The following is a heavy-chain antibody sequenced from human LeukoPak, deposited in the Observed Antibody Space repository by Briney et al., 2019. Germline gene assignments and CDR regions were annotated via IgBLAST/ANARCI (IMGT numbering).Heavy chain of an antibody. CDR2: IYYSGST. V-gene: IGHV4-59*08. CDR1: SGSINNYY. CDR3: ARRPIVGSTGFYFDP. J-gene: IGHJ5*02. Sequence: SETLSLTCTVSSGSINNYYWSWIRQPPGKGLEWIGCIYYSGSTNYNPSLKSRVTISVDTSKNQFSLKLASLTAADTAVYYCARRPIVGSTGFYFDPWGPGTLVTVSS. D-gene: IGHD1-26*01.